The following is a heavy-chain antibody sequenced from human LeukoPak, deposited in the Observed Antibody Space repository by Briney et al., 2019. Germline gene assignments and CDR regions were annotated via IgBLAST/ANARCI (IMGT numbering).Heavy chain of an antibody. CDR2: ICYSGST. V-gene: IGHV4-39*02. D-gene: IGHD4/OR15-4a*01. Sequence: SETLSLTCTVSGASITSSSYCWGWIRQPPGKGLEWIGSICYSGSTYYNASLKSRVTISVDTSRTHSSLKLSSVTAADTAVYYCARRAGAYSHPYDYWGQGTLVTVSS. CDR3: ARRAGAYSHPYDY. CDR1: GASITSSSYC. J-gene: IGHJ4*02.